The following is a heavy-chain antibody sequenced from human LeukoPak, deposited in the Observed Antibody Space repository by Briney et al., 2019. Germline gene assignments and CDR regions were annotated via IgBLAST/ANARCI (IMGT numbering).Heavy chain of an antibody. Sequence: GASVKVSCKASGGTFSSYGISWVRQAPGQGLEWMGGIIPIFGTANYAQKFQGRVTITADESTSTAYMELSSLRSEDTAVYYCARGANRFTYYYDSSGYYYFDYWGQGTLVTLSS. J-gene: IGHJ4*02. V-gene: IGHV1-69*13. D-gene: IGHD3-22*01. CDR3: ARGANRFTYYYDSSGYYYFDY. CDR2: IIPIFGTA. CDR1: GGTFSSYG.